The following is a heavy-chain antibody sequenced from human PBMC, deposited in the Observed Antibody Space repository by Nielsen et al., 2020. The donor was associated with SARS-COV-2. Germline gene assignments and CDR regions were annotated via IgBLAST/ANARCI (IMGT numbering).Heavy chain of an antibody. D-gene: IGHD2-2*01. Sequence: VRQAPGKGLEWVAIISYDGSFEYYADSVKGRFTISRDNSKNTLYLQMNSLRAEDTAVYYCARGSIVVVPAAARRYYYYYGMDVWGQGTTVTVSS. J-gene: IGHJ6*02. V-gene: IGHV3-30*03. CDR3: ARGSIVVVPAAARRYYYYYGMDV. CDR2: ISYDGSFE.